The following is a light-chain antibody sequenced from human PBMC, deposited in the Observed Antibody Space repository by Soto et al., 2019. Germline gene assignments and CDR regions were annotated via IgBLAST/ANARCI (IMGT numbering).Light chain of an antibody. CDR1: QSISSY. J-gene: IGKJ2*01. CDR2: AAS. Sequence: DIQMTQSPSSLSASVGDRVTITCRASQSISSYLNWYQHKPGKAPKLLIYAASSLQSGVPSRFSGSGSGTDFTLTISSLQPEDFAPYYCQQSYTIAYTFGQGTNLEIK. CDR3: QQSYTIAYT. V-gene: IGKV1-39*01.